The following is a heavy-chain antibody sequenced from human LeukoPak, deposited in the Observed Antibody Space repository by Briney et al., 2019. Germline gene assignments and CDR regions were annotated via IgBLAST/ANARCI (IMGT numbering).Heavy chain of an antibody. CDR2: IRSKAYGGTT. D-gene: IGHD3-3*01. J-gene: IGHJ4*02. CDR1: GFTFGDYA. CDR3: TGDLSIRFLEWLLPDY. V-gene: IGHV3-49*04. Sequence: HPGGSLRLSCTASGFTFGDYAMSWVRQAPGKGLEWVGFIRSKAYGGTTEYAASVKGRFTISRDDSKSIAYLQMNSLKTEDTAVYYCTGDLSIRFLEWLLPDYWGQGTLVTVSS.